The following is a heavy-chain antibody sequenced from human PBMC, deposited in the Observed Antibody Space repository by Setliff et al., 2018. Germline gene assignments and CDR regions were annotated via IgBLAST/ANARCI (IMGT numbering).Heavy chain of an antibody. CDR3: ARAGLGRAFDI. Sequence: ASVKVSCKASGYTFTSYYMHWVRQAPGQGLEWMGIINPSGGSTSYAQKFQGRVTMTRDTSTSTVYMELSSLRSDDTAVYYCARAGLGRAFDIWGQGTMVTVSS. CDR2: INPSGGST. V-gene: IGHV1-46*01. J-gene: IGHJ3*02. D-gene: IGHD7-27*01. CDR1: GYTFTSYY.